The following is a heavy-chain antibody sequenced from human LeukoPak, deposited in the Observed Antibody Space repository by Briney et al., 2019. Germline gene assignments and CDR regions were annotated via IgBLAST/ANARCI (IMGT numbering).Heavy chain of an antibody. D-gene: IGHD3-10*01. CDR3: ARRVHGSGSHYPSPLDY. V-gene: IGHV5-51*01. Sequence: GESLKISCKTSGYSFTSYWIGWVRQMPGKGLEWMGIIYPGDSDTRYSPSFQGQVTISADKSINTAYLQWSSLKASDTAMYYCARRVHGSGSHYPSPLDYWGQGTLVTVSS. CDR1: GYSFTSYW. J-gene: IGHJ4*02. CDR2: IYPGDSDT.